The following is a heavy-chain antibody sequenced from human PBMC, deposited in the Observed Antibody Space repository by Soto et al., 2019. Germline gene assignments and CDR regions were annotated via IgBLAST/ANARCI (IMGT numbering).Heavy chain of an antibody. Sequence: QVQLQESGPGLVKPSETLSLTCTVSGGSISSYYWSWIRQPPGKGLEWIGYIYYIGSTNYNPSLKCSDTXAVSTXXNQCSLKLSAVTAADTAVYYCARDTVTHKTRRFDYWGQGTLVTVSS. J-gene: IGHJ4*02. V-gene: IGHV4-59*01. CDR3: ARDTVTHKTRRFDY. CDR1: GGSISSYY. CDR2: IYYIGST. D-gene: IGHD4-17*01.